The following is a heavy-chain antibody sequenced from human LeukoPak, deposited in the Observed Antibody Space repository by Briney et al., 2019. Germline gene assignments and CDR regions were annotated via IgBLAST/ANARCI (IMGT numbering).Heavy chain of an antibody. V-gene: IGHV4-38-2*02. Sequence: SETLSLTCNVSYSSSTSGHFYVWIRQPPGKGLEWIGSIYHTGSTYYSPSLKSRVTMSIDTSKNQFSLNLISVTAADTAVYYCARDSGTTGEVKFDPWGQGTLVTVSS. CDR1: YSSSTSGHF. J-gene: IGHJ5*02. D-gene: IGHD3-10*01. CDR3: ARDSGTTGEVKFDP. CDR2: IYHTGST.